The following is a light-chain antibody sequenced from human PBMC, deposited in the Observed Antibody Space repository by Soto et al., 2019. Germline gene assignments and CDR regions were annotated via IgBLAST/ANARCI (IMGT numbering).Light chain of an antibody. CDR1: QSTSSY. CDR2: GAS. J-gene: IGKJ3*01. Sequence: DIQMTQSPSSLSASVGDRVTITCRASQSTSSYVNWYQQKPGKAPKLLISGASSLQSGVPSRFSGSESGTDFTLTISSLQPEDFATYYCQQSYSTPHTFGPGTKVEIK. V-gene: IGKV1-39*01. CDR3: QQSYSTPHT.